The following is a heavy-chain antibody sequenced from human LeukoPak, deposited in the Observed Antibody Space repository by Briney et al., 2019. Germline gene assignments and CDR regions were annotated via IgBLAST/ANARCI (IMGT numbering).Heavy chain of an antibody. D-gene: IGHD2-2*01. Sequence: PGGSLRLSCAASGFTFSSYGMHWVRQAPGKGLEWVAVISYDGSNKYYADSVKGRFTISRDNSKNTLYLQMNSLRAEDTAVYYCARDDMYQLPFDYWGQGTLVTVSS. CDR2: ISYDGSNK. J-gene: IGHJ4*02. V-gene: IGHV3-30*03. CDR3: ARDDMYQLPFDY. CDR1: GFTFSSYG.